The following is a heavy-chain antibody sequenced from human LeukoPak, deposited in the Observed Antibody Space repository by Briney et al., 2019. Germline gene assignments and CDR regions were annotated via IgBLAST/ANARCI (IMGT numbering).Heavy chain of an antibody. Sequence: ASVKVSCEASGYTFTGYYMHWVRQAPGQGLEWMGWINPNSGGTNYAQKFQGRVTMTRDTSISTAYMELSRLRSDDTAVYYCARIERDASSGYSNDYWGQGTLVTVSS. J-gene: IGHJ4*02. CDR2: INPNSGGT. CDR3: ARIERDASSGYSNDY. D-gene: IGHD3-22*01. CDR1: GYTFTGYY. V-gene: IGHV1-2*02.